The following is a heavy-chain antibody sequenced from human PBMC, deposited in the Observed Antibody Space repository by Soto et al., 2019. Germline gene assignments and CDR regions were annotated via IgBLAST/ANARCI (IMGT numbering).Heavy chain of an antibody. CDR2: ISGSGGST. D-gene: IGHD2-15*01. CDR1: GFTFRSYA. V-gene: IGHV3-23*01. Sequence: GGSLRLSCAASGFTFRSYAMSWVRQAPGKGLEWVSAISGSGGSTYYADSEKGRFTISRDNSKNTLYLQRNSRRAEDTAVYYCAKASPDIVVVVAAFSYYYGMDVWGQGTTVTVSS. J-gene: IGHJ6*02. CDR3: AKASPDIVVVVAAFSYYYGMDV.